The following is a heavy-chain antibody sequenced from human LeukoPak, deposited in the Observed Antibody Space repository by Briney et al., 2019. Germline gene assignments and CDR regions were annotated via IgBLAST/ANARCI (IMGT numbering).Heavy chain of an antibody. D-gene: IGHD3-22*01. CDR2: ISGSGGST. J-gene: IGHJ4*02. Sequence: GTLRLSCAASGFTFSSYGMSWVRQAPGKGLEWVSAISGSGGSTYYADSVKGRFTISRDNSKNTLYLQMNSLRAEDTAVYYCAKAGGYYDSSGYPDYWGQGTLVTVSS. CDR1: GFTFSSYG. V-gene: IGHV3-23*01. CDR3: AKAGGYYDSSGYPDY.